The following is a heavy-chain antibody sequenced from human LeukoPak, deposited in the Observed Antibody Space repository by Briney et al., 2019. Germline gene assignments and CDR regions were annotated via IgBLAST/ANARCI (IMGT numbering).Heavy chain of an antibody. V-gene: IGHV3-23*01. CDR3: AKSGLGGEAGDAFDI. CDR1: GFTFSNHV. D-gene: IGHD1-26*01. CDR2: ITRSGDSS. J-gene: IGHJ3*02. Sequence: GGSLRLSCAASGFTFSNHVLSWVRQAPGKGLEWVSGITRSGDSSYYADTMKGRFTISRDNSKNTLYLQMNSLRAEDTAVYYCAKSGLGGEAGDAFDIWGQGTMVTVSS.